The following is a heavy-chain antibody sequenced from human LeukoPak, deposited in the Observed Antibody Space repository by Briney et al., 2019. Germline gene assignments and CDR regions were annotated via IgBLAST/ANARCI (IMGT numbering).Heavy chain of an antibody. V-gene: IGHV3-30*04. J-gene: IGHJ4*02. CDR3: AREVRAVAAYYFDY. CDR1: GFTFSSYA. D-gene: IGHD6-19*01. Sequence: GGSLRLSCAASGFTFSSYAMHWVRQAPGKGLEWVAVISYDGSNKYYADSVKGRFTISRDNSKNTLYLQMNSLRAEDTAVYYCAREVRAVAAYYFDYWSQGTLVTVSS. CDR2: ISYDGSNK.